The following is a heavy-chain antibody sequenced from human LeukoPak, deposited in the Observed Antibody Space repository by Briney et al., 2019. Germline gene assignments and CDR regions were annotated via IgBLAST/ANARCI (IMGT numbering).Heavy chain of an antibody. Sequence: GASVKVSCKASGGTFSSYAISWVRQAPGQGLEWMGGIIPIFGTANYAQKFQGRVTITADESTSTAYMELSSLRSEDTAVYYCARDRYSYGFSEFDYWGQETLVTVSS. CDR1: GGTFSSYA. V-gene: IGHV1-69*13. CDR3: ARDRYSYGFSEFDY. D-gene: IGHD5-18*01. J-gene: IGHJ4*02. CDR2: IIPIFGTA.